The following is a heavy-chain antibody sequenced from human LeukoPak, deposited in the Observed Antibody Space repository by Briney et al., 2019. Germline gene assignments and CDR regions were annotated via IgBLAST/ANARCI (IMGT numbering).Heavy chain of an antibody. CDR3: AGALCSGGSCYSFNY. CDR2: IRTGGYI. V-gene: IGHV3-21*01. CDR1: GFFNPHS. D-gene: IGHD2-15*01. Sequence: GGSLRLSCAASGFFNPHSLNWVRQAPGKGLEWLSSIRTGGYIHYAQSTKGRFIISRDNARDSLYLQMNSLSAEDTAIYYCAGALCSGGSCYSFNYWGQGTLVTVSS. J-gene: IGHJ4*02.